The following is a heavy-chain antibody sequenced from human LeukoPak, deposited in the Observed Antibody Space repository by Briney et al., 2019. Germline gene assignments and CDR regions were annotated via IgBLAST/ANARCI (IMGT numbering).Heavy chain of an antibody. V-gene: IGHV1-2*06. J-gene: IGHJ4*02. Sequence: ASVKVSCKASAYTFTDYYVHWVRQAPGQGLEWMGRINPSSGDTNYAQNFQGRVTMTRDTSISTAYMELSRLRSDDTAVYYCATTSGYFYYWGQGTLVTVS. D-gene: IGHD1-26*01. CDR1: AYTFTDYY. CDR3: ATTSGYFYY. CDR2: INPSSGDT.